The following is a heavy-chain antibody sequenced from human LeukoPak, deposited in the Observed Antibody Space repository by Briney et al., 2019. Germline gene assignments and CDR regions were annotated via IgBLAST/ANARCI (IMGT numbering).Heavy chain of an antibody. CDR2: VSGSGTNR. CDR1: GFTFSNYA. V-gene: IGHV3-23*01. D-gene: IGHD6-13*01. J-gene: IGHJ5*02. CDR3: AKNRYSSNWYGFDP. Sequence: GGSLRLSCAASGFTFSNYAMSWVRRAPGKGLERVAGVSGSGTNRYYADSVKGRCIVSRDNSKNTVSLQMNRLRADDTALYYCAKNRYSSNWYGFDPWGQGALVIVSS.